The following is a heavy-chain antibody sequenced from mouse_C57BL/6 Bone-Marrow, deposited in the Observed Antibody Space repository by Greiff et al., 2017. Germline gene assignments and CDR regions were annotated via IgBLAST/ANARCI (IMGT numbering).Heavy chain of an antibody. V-gene: IGHV1-81*01. CDR1: GYTFTSYG. CDR2: IYPRSGNT. Sequence: QVQLQQSGAELARPGASVKLSCKASGYTFTSYGISWVKQRPGQGLEWIGEIYPRSGNTYYNEKFKGKATLTADKSSSTAYMELRSLTSEDSAVYFCASPGIYYYGSSPAYWGQGTRVTVSA. J-gene: IGHJ3*01. D-gene: IGHD1-1*01. CDR3: ASPGIYYYGSSPAY.